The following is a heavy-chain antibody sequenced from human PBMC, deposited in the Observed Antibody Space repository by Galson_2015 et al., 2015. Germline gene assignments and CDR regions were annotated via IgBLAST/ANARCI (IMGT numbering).Heavy chain of an antibody. J-gene: IGHJ4*02. D-gene: IGHD6-19*01. CDR2: ISSSSSYI. CDR1: GFTFSSYA. Sequence: SLRLSCAASGFTFSSYAMSWVRQAPGKGLEWVSSISSSSSYIYYADSVKGRFTISRDNAKNSLYLQMNSLRAEDTAVYYCASGSSGWYGRDYWGQGTLVTVSS. V-gene: IGHV3-21*01. CDR3: ASGSSGWYGRDY.